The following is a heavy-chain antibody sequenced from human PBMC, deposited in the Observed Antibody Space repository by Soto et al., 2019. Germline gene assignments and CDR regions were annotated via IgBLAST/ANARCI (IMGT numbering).Heavy chain of an antibody. Sequence: SETLSLTCTVSGGSISSGGYYWSWIRQHPGKGLEWIGYIYYSGSTYYNPSLKSRVTISVDTSKNQFSLELSSVTAADTAVYYCACPGRYYGSGSYSPFDYWGQGTLVTVS. D-gene: IGHD3-10*01. J-gene: IGHJ4*02. CDR3: ACPGRYYGSGSYSPFDY. CDR2: IYYSGST. V-gene: IGHV4-31*03. CDR1: GGSISSGGYY.